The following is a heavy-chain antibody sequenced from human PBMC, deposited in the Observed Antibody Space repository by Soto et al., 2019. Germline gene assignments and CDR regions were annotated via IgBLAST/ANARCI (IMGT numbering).Heavy chain of an antibody. CDR3: ARGVAAAGQGDYLDH. CDR1: GYTLTKFS. Sequence: ASVKVSCKVSGYTLTKFSMHWVRQAPGKGLEWMGGFDPEDGSTSYAPKFQGRVTMTRDTSTSTVYMELSSLRSEDTAVYYCARGVAAAGQGDYLDHLGQGTMVTVS. CDR2: FDPEDGST. J-gene: IGHJ4*02. D-gene: IGHD6-13*01. V-gene: IGHV1-24*01.